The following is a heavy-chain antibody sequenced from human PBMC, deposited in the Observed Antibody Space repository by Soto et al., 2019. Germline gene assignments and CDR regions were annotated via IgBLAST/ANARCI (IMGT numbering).Heavy chain of an antibody. CDR1: GGSFSGYY. D-gene: IGHD4-17*01. J-gene: IGHJ3*02. CDR3: ASCPRLTVTKYAFDI. Sequence: SETLSLTCAVYGGSFSGYYWSWIRQPPGKGLEWIGEINHSGSTNYNPSLKSRVTISVDTSKNQFSLKLSSVTAADTAVYYCASCPRLTVTKYAFDIWGQGTMVTVSS. V-gene: IGHV4-34*01. CDR2: INHSGST.